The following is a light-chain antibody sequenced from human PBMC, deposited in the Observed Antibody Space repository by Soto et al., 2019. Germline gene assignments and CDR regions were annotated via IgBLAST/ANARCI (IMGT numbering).Light chain of an antibody. Sequence: QSVLTQPASVSGSPGQSITISCTGTSSDVGNYNLVSWYQQHPGKAPKLMIYDVSKRPSGVSNRFSGSKSGNTASLTISGLQADDEADYYCCSDAGDSYVFGTGTKLTVL. CDR2: DVS. J-gene: IGLJ1*01. CDR3: CSDAGDSYV. CDR1: SSDVGNYNL. V-gene: IGLV2-23*02.